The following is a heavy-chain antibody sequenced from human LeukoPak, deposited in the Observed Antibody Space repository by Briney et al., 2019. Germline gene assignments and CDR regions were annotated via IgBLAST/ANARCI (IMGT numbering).Heavy chain of an antibody. J-gene: IGHJ4*02. Sequence: SETLSLTCTVSGGSISSSSYYWGWIRQPPGKGLEWIGSIYYSGSTYYNPSLKSRVTISVDTSKNQFSLKLSSVTAADTAVYYCATGVEIANKSIFDYWGQGTLVTVSS. CDR3: ATGVEIANKSIFDY. CDR2: IYYSGST. D-gene: IGHD5-24*01. V-gene: IGHV4-39*07. CDR1: GGSISSSSYY.